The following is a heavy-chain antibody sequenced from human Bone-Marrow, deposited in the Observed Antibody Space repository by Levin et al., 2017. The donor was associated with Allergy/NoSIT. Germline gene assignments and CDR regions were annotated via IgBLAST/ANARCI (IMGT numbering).Heavy chain of an antibody. D-gene: IGHD3-22*01. CDR3: ARGNDYDSSGYYGFGRVDYFDY. Sequence: LRLSCAVSGGSISSGGYSWSWIRQPPGKGLEWIGYIYHSGSTYYNPSLKSRVTISVDRSKNQFSLKLSSVTAADTAVYYCARGNDYDSSGYYGFGRVDYFDYWGQGTLVTVSS. CDR1: GGSISSGGYS. V-gene: IGHV4-30-2*01. J-gene: IGHJ4*02. CDR2: IYHSGST.